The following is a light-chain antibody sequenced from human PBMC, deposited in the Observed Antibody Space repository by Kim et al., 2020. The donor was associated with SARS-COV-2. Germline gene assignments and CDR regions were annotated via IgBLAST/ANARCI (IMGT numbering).Light chain of an antibody. V-gene: IGLV1-47*01. CDR3: AAWDDTLRGPV. Sequence: GAPGKRVTISCHGTSRNNYVSWYQQLPGTAPKLLIYRNVQRPSGVPDRFSGSNSGTSASLAISGLRSEDEADYYCAAWDDTLRGPVFGGGTRLTVL. J-gene: IGLJ3*02. CDR2: RNV. CDR1: SRNNY.